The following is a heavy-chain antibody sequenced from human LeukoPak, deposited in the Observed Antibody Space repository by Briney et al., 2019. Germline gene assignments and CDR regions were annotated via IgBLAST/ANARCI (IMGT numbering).Heavy chain of an antibody. CDR3: ASPSDYYGSGSRYYYYYGMDV. Sequence: ASVKVSCKASGGTFSSYAISWVRQAPGQGLEWMGGIIPIFGTANYAQKFQGRVTITRDTSASTAYMELSSLRSEDTAVYYCASPSDYYGSGSRYYYYYGMDVWGQGTTVTVSS. D-gene: IGHD3-10*01. V-gene: IGHV1-69*05. CDR1: GGTFSSYA. CDR2: IIPIFGTA. J-gene: IGHJ6*02.